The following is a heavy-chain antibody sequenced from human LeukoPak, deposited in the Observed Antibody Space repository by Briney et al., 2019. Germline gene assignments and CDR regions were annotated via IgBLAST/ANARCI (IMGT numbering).Heavy chain of an antibody. CDR2: IYSGGST. D-gene: IGHD1-14*01. CDR3: ATLPEPNLHY. J-gene: IGHJ4*02. Sequence: GGSLKLSCAASGFTVSSNYMSWVRPAPGKGLEWVSVIYSGGSTYYADSVKGRFTISRDNSKNTLYHQMNSLRAEDPAVYYCATLPEPNLHYWGQGTLVTVSS. CDR1: GFTVSSNY. V-gene: IGHV3-66*02.